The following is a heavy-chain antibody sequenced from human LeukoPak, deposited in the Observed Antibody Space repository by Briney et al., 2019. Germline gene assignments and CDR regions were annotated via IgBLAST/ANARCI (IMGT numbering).Heavy chain of an antibody. J-gene: IGHJ6*02. CDR3: ARDHCSSTSCYLYYYGMDV. D-gene: IGHD2-2*01. CDR2: ISSSSSTI. Sequence: GGSLRLSCAASGFTFSSYSMNWVRQAPGKGLEWVSYISSSSSTIYYADSVKGRFTISRDNAKNSLYLQMNSLRAEDTAVYYCARDHCSSTSCYLYYYGMDVWGQGTTVTVSS. CDR1: GFTFSSYS. V-gene: IGHV3-48*01.